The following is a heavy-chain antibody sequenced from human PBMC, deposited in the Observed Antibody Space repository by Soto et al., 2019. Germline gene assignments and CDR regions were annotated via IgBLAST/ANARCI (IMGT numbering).Heavy chain of an antibody. CDR3: ARRYGGTFAF. CDR1: GGSISSYY. Sequence: QVQLQESGPGLVKPSETLSLTCTVSGGSISSYYWSWIRQPPGKGLEWIGYIYYSGRTNYNPSLKSRFTIPVSLSETLFSMKLRSVTAADTAVYYCARRYGGTFAFWAQGTLVSVS. J-gene: IGHJ4*02. CDR2: IYYSGRT. V-gene: IGHV4-59*01. D-gene: IGHD1-26*01.